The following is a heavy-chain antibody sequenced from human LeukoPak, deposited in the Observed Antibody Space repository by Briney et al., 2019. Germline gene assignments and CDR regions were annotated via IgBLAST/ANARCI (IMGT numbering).Heavy chain of an antibody. Sequence: GGSLRLSCAASGFIFSTYWMHWVRQAPGKGLEWVSSISSSSSYIYYADSVKGRFTISRDNSKNTLYLQMNSLRAEDTAVYYCAKDRGQQWLVHSNWFDPWGQGTLVTVSS. V-gene: IGHV3-21*01. D-gene: IGHD6-19*01. CDR1: GFIFSTYW. CDR2: ISSSSSYI. J-gene: IGHJ5*02. CDR3: AKDRGQQWLVHSNWFDP.